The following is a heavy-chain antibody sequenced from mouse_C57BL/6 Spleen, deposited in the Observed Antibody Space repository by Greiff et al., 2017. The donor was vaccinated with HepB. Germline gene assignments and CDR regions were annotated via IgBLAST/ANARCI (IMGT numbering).Heavy chain of an antibody. Sequence: DVKLVESGGGLVKPGGSLKLSCAASGFTFSSYAMSWVRQTPEKRLEWVATISDGGSYTYYPDNVKGRFTISRDNAKNNLYLQMSHLKSEDTAMYYCARDGYDDAMDYWGQGTSVTVSS. CDR1: GFTFSSYA. D-gene: IGHD2-2*01. CDR2: ISDGGSYT. J-gene: IGHJ4*01. V-gene: IGHV5-4*01. CDR3: ARDGYDDAMDY.